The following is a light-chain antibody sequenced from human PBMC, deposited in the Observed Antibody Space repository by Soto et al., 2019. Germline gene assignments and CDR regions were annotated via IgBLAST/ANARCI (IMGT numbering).Light chain of an antibody. V-gene: IGKV1-5*01. CDR1: QSITTF. CDR3: QQYNSYWT. Sequence: DIQMTQSPSTLSASIGDRVTITCRASQSITTFLAWYQQKPGKAPQIRIYDASKLEPGVPSRLSGGGSGTEFTLTISSLQPDDFATYYCQQYNSYWTFGQGTKV. CDR2: DAS. J-gene: IGKJ1*01.